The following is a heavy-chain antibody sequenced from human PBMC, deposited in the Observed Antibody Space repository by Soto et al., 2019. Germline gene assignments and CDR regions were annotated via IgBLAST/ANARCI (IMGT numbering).Heavy chain of an antibody. V-gene: IGHV3-23*01. CDR2: ITGSGGGT. J-gene: IGHJ3*02. Sequence: HPGGSLRLSCAASGFTFSSYAMTWVRQAPGKGLEWVSAITGSGGGTYYADSVKGRFTISRDNSKNTLYLQVDSLRAEDTAVYYCARATYYYDSSGSIGGGYAFDIWGQGTMVTVSS. CDR3: ARATYYYDSSGSIGGGYAFDI. CDR1: GFTFSSYA. D-gene: IGHD3-22*01.